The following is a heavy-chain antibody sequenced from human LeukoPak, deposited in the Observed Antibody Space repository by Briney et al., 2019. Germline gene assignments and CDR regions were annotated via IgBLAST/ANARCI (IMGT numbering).Heavy chain of an antibody. V-gene: IGHV3-23*01. J-gene: IGHJ6*03. D-gene: IGHD4-17*01. CDR2: ISGSGGST. CDR1: GFTFSSYA. CDR3: AKGPHYGDSTHGYYYYYMDV. Sequence: PGGSLRLSCAASGFTFSSYAMSWVRQAPGKGLEWVSAISGSGGSTYYADSVKGRFTISRDNSKNTLYLQMNSLRAEDTAVYYCAKGPHYGDSTHGYYYYYMDVWGKGTTVTVSS.